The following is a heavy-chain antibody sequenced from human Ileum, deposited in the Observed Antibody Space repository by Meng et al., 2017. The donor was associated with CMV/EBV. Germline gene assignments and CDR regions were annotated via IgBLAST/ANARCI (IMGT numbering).Heavy chain of an antibody. D-gene: IGHD5-12*01. J-gene: IGHJ4*02. CDR1: GSFSSDA. CDR2: IIPVFGTA. Sequence: GSFSSDAITWVRQAPGQGLEWMGGIIPVFGTANYAQKFQGRVTITADESTSTAHMELSSLRSEDTAVYYCAKDSGYSGYDQPEPFDYWGQGTLVTVSS. CDR3: AKDSGYSGYDQPEPFDY. V-gene: IGHV1-69*01.